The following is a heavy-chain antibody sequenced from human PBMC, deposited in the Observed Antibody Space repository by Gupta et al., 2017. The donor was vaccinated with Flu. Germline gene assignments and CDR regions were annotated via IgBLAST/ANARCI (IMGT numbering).Heavy chain of an antibody. CDR2: ITHSGST. J-gene: IGHJ4*02. Sequence: QVQLQQWGAGLLKPSETLSLTCAVYGGSFSGYYWSWIRQTPGKGLEWIGEITHSGSTNSNPSLKSRVSISIDTSKRKFSLNLSSVTAADTSVYYCARGLFFVGARPFDSWGQGTQVTVSS. V-gene: IGHV4-34*02. CDR3: ARGLFFVGARPFDS. CDR1: GGSFSGYY. D-gene: IGHD1-26*01.